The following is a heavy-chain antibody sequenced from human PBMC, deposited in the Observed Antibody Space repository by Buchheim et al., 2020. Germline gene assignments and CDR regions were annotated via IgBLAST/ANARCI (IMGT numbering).Heavy chain of an antibody. D-gene: IGHD6-19*01. V-gene: IGHV3-23*01. CDR2: ISGNSGST. J-gene: IGHJ4*02. CDR3: AKVSSGWYRKPYYFDY. CDR1: GFTFSSYA. Sequence: EVQLLESGGGLVQPGGSLRLSCAASGFTFSSYAMSWVRQAPGKGLEWVSVISGNSGSTFYTDSVKGRFTISRDNSKTALILQMNSLTLEDTAVYYCAKVSSGWYRKPYYFDYWGQGTL.